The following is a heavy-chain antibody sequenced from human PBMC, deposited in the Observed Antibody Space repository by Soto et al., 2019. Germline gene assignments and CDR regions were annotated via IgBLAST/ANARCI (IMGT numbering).Heavy chain of an antibody. CDR2: IYYSGST. D-gene: IGHD3-16*02. CDR1: GGSISSGGYY. V-gene: IGHV4-31*02. J-gene: IGHJ5*02. CDR3: ARTLRWGSYRTNENGFDP. Sequence: SETLSLTCTVSGGSISSGGYYWSWIRQHPGKCLEWIGYIYYSGSTYYNPSLKSRVTISVDTSKNQFSLKLSSVTAADTAVYYCARTLRWGSYRTNENGFDPWGQGTLVTVSS.